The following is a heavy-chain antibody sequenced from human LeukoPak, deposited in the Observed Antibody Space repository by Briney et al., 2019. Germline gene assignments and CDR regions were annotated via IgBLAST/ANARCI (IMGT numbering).Heavy chain of an antibody. Sequence: GGSLRLSYAASGFTFSSYAMSWVRQAPGKGLEWVSAISGSGGSTYYADSVKGRFTISRDNSKNTLYLQMNSLRAEDTAVYYCAKVGIAVAGLWYFDLWGRGTLVTVSS. CDR1: GFTFSSYA. CDR2: ISGSGGST. D-gene: IGHD6-19*01. CDR3: AKVGIAVAGLWYFDL. V-gene: IGHV3-23*01. J-gene: IGHJ2*01.